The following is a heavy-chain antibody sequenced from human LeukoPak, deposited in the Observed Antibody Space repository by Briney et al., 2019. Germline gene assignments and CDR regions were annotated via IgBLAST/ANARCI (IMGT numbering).Heavy chain of an antibody. V-gene: IGHV1-8*02. CDR2: MNPNSGNT. D-gene: IGHD6-19*01. CDR3: ARGRWLVT. CDR1: GYTFSTYG. Sequence: ASVKVSCKASGYTFSTYGISWVRQAPGQGLEWMGWMNPNSGNTGYAQKFQGRVTMTRNTSISTAYMELSSLRSEDTAVYYCARGRWLVTWGQGTMVTVSS. J-gene: IGHJ3*01.